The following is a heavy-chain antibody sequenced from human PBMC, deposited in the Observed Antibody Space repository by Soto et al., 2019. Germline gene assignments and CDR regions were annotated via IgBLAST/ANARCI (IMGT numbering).Heavy chain of an antibody. CDR1: GDSISRGGYS. CDR3: ARGSSSYYDYGMDV. J-gene: IGHJ6*02. V-gene: IGHV4-30-2*01. CDR2: IYDSGST. D-gene: IGHD6-6*01. Sequence: SETLSLTCAVSGDSISRGGYSWTWIRQPPGKALEWIGNIYDSGSTSYNPSLKSRVTMSVDTSKNQFSLKLTSVTAADTAVYFCARGSSSYYDYGMDVWGQGITVTVSS.